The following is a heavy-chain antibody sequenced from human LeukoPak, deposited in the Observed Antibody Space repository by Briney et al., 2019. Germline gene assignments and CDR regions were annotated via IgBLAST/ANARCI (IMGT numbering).Heavy chain of an antibody. Sequence: SETLSLTCAVYGGSFSAYYWRWIRQPPGKGLEWIGEILHSGSTNYNPSLKSRVTISVDTSKNQFSLKLSSVTAADTAVYYCARLFLTGYYRPERPYYFDYWGQGTLVTASS. D-gene: IGHD3-9*01. J-gene: IGHJ4*02. V-gene: IGHV4-34*12. CDR3: ARLFLTGYYRPERPYYFDY. CDR1: GGSFSAYY. CDR2: ILHSGST.